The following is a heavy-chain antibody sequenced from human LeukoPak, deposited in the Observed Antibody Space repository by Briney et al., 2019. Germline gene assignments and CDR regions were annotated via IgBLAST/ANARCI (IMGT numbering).Heavy chain of an antibody. CDR3: ARVDSSGSYPAHFDY. J-gene: IGHJ4*02. Sequence: PGGSLRLSCAASGFTFSSYWMSWVRQAPGKGLEWVANIKQEGSEKYYVDSVKGRFTISRHNAKNSLYLQMNSLRAEDTAVYYCARVDSSGSYPAHFDYWGQGTLVTVSS. CDR2: IKQEGSEK. D-gene: IGHD1-26*01. CDR1: GFTFSSYW. V-gene: IGHV3-7*01.